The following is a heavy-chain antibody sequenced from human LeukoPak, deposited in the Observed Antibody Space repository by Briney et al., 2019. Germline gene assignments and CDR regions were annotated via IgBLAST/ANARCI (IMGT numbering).Heavy chain of an antibody. CDR3: SRMLYCSGGSCSSDY. V-gene: IGHV3-49*04. J-gene: IGHJ4*02. Sequence: QPGGSLRLSRTASGFTFGDYAMTWVRQAPGKGLEWVGFIRSKAYGGTAEYAASVKGRFTLSRDDSKSIAYLQMNSLETEDTAVYFCSRMLYCSGGSCSSDYGGQGTLVTVSS. CDR2: IRSKAYGGTA. D-gene: IGHD2-15*01. CDR1: GFTFGDYA.